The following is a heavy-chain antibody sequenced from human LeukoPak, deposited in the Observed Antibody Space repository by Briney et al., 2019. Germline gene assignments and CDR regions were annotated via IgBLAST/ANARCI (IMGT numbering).Heavy chain of an antibody. Sequence: GASVKVSCKASGGTFSSYAISWVRQAPGQGLEWMGGIIPIIGTANYAQKFQGRVTITADESTSTAYMELSSLRSEDTAVYYCAREGQLVPWFDPWGQGTLVTVSS. J-gene: IGHJ5*02. V-gene: IGHV1-69*13. D-gene: IGHD6-13*01. CDR1: GGTFSSYA. CDR2: IIPIIGTA. CDR3: AREGQLVPWFDP.